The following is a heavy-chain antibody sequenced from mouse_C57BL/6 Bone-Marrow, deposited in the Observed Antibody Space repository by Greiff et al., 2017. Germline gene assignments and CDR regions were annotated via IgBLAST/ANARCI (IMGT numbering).Heavy chain of an antibody. CDR2: ICPGSGST. Sequence: QVQLQQPGAELVKPGASVKLSCKASGYTFTSYWITWVKQRPGQGLEWIGDICPGSGSTNYNEKFKSKATLTVDTSSSTAYMQLSSLTSEDSAVYYCARPYYSNYWYFDVWGTGTTVTVSS. CDR3: ARPYYSNYWYFDV. D-gene: IGHD2-5*01. CDR1: GYTFTSYW. J-gene: IGHJ1*03. V-gene: IGHV1-55*01.